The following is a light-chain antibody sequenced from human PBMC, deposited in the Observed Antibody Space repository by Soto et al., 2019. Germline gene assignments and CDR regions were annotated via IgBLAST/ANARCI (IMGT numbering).Light chain of an antibody. CDR2: DAS. CDR3: QQRSNGPLMYT. Sequence: EIVLTQSPATLSLSPGERATLSCRASQSVSSSLAWYQQKPGQAPRLLIYDASNKATGIPARFSGSGSGTDFTLTISSLEPEDVAVYYCQQRSNGPLMYTFGQGTKLEIK. J-gene: IGKJ2*01. CDR1: QSVSSS. V-gene: IGKV3-11*01.